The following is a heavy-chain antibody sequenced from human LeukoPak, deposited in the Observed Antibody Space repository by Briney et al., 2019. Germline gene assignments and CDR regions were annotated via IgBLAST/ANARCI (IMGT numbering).Heavy chain of an antibody. CDR2: ISSSGSTI. Sequence: GGSLRLSCAASGFTFSDCYMSWIRQAPGKGLEWVSYISSSGSTIYYADSVKGRFTISRDNAKNSLYLQMNSLRAEDTAVYYCARDLGGSYQLGRHDAFDIWGQGTMVTVSS. V-gene: IGHV3-11*04. J-gene: IGHJ3*02. D-gene: IGHD1-26*01. CDR3: ARDLGGSYQLGRHDAFDI. CDR1: GFTFSDCY.